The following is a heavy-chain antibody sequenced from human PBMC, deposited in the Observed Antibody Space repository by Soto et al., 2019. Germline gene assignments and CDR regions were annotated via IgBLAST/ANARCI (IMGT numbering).Heavy chain of an antibody. Sequence: SETLSLTCSVSGDSISNYYWSWIRQPPGKGLEWIGYIYYSGSTSYNPSLKSRVTISVDASKNQFSLNLSSVTAADTAVYYCARPHNWGEYGFDIWDQGTMVTVSS. J-gene: IGHJ3*02. CDR2: IYYSGST. V-gene: IGHV4-59*01. CDR1: GDSISNYY. D-gene: IGHD1-1*01. CDR3: ARPHNWGEYGFDI.